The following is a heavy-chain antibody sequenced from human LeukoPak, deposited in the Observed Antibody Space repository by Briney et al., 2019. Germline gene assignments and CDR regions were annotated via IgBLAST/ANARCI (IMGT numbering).Heavy chain of an antibody. CDR1: GGSFSGYY. J-gene: IGHJ6*03. CDR2: INHSGST. V-gene: IGHV4-34*01. CDR3: ARSVEGYCSGGSCYYYSYYMDV. Sequence: EPSETLSLTCAVYGGSFSGYYWSWIRQPPGKGLEWIGEINHSGSTNYNPSLKSRVTISVDTSKNQFSLKLSSVTAADTAVYYCARSVEGYCSGGSCYYYSYYMDVWGKGTTVTVSS. D-gene: IGHD2-15*01.